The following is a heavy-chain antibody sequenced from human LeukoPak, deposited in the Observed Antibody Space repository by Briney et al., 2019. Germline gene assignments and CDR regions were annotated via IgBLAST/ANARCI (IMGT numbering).Heavy chain of an antibody. V-gene: IGHV4-39*06. CDR3: ASGNSEIGLRY. Sequence: PSETLSLTCTVSGGSISTYYWGWIRQPPGKGLEWIGSIYYTGSTYYNPSLKSRVTISVDTSKNQFALKLSSVTAADTATYYCASGNSEIGLRYWGQGTLVTVSS. J-gene: IGHJ4*02. CDR1: GGSISTYY. CDR2: IYYTGST. D-gene: IGHD3-3*01.